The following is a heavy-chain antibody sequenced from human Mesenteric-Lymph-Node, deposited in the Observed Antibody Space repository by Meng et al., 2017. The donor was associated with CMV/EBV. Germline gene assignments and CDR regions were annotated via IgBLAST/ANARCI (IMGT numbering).Heavy chain of an antibody. Sequence: GGSLRLSCAASGFTFSSYWMSWVRQAPGKGLEWVANIKQDGSEKYYVDSVKGRFTISRDNSKNTLYLQMNSLRAEDTAVYYCAKGGPGIAAADSLFDPWGQGTLVTVSS. CDR1: GFTFSSYW. V-gene: IGHV3-7*03. D-gene: IGHD6-13*01. J-gene: IGHJ5*02. CDR2: IKQDGSEK. CDR3: AKGGPGIAAADSLFDP.